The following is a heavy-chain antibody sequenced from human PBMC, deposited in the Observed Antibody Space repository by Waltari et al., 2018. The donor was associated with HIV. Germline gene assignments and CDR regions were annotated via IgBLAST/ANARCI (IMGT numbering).Heavy chain of an antibody. CDR3: ARFTIFGVVTLYYFDY. CDR2: ISSSSTYI. CDR1: GFTVRSDT. J-gene: IGHJ4*02. Sequence: EVQLVESGGGLVKPGGSLRLSCAASGFTVRSDTMQWVRQAPGKGMECVSSISSSSTYIYYADSVKGRFTISRDNAKNSLYLQMNSLRAGDTAVYHCARFTIFGVVTLYYFDYWGQGALVTVSS. V-gene: IGHV3-21*01. D-gene: IGHD3-3*01.